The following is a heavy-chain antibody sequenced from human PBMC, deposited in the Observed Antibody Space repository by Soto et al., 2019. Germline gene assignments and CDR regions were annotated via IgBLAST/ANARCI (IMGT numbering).Heavy chain of an antibody. V-gene: IGHV1-69*12. D-gene: IGHD2-2*01. CDR3: ARDNCISTSCKYYYYGMDV. CDR1: GGTFSSYA. CDR2: IIPIFGTA. Sequence: QVQLVQSGAEVKKPGSSVKVSCKASGGTFSSYAISWVRQAPGQGLEWMGGIIPIFGTANYAQKFQGRVTITADESTSTAYMELSSLRSEDTALYYCARDNCISTSCKYYYYGMDVWGQGTTVTVSS. J-gene: IGHJ6*02.